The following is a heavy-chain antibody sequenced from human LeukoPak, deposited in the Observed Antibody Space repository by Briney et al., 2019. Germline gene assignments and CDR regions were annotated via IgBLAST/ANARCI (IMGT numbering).Heavy chain of an antibody. J-gene: IGHJ4*02. CDR2: IYSGGET. Sequence: PGGSLRLSCAASGFTVSRNYMTWARQAPGKGLEWVSVIYSGGETYYADSVRGRFTISRDVSKNTVYLQMNSLRVDDTAIYYCATGTTVTTAFDNWAREPWSPSPQ. CDR1: GFTVSRNY. CDR3: ATGTTVTTAFDN. V-gene: IGHV3-66*01. D-gene: IGHD4-17*01.